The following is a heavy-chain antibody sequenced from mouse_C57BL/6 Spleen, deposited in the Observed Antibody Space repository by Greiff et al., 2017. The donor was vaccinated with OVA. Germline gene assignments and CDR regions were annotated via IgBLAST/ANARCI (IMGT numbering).Heavy chain of an antibody. Sequence: VQLQQPGTELVKPGASVKLSCKASGYTFTSYWMHWVKQRPGQGLEWIGNINPSNGGTNYNEKFKSKATLTVDKSSSTAYMQLSSLTSEDSAVYYCARSPYYSPYYFDYWGQGTTLTVSS. V-gene: IGHV1-53*01. D-gene: IGHD2-12*01. CDR2: INPSNGGT. CDR1: GYTFTSYW. CDR3: ARSPYYSPYYFDY. J-gene: IGHJ2*01.